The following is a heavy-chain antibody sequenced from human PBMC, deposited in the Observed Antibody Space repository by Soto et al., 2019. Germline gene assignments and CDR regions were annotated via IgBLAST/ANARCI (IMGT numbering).Heavy chain of an antibody. V-gene: IGHV4-34*01. CDR1: GGSFSGYY. J-gene: IGHJ4*02. CDR3: ARGSDCGGDCYSGEFDY. Sequence: SETLSLTCAVYGGSFSGYYWSRIRQPPGKGLEWIGEINHSGSTNYNPSLKSRVTISVDTSKNQFSLKLSSVTAADTAVYYCARGSDCGGDCYSGEFDYWGQGTLVTVSS. CDR2: INHSGST. D-gene: IGHD2-21*02.